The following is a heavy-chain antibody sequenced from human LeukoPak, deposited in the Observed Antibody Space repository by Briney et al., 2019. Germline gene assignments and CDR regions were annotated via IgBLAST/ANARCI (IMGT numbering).Heavy chain of an antibody. CDR3: ARVGIAVAVSYWYFDL. Sequence: GGSLRLSCAASGFTFSRYSMNWVRQAPGEGLEWVSSITSSSYIYYADSVKGRFTISRDNAKNSLYLQMNSLRAEDTAVYYCARVGIAVAVSYWYFDLWGRGTLVTVSS. D-gene: IGHD6-19*01. V-gene: IGHV3-21*01. J-gene: IGHJ2*01. CDR2: ITSSSYI. CDR1: GFTFSRYS.